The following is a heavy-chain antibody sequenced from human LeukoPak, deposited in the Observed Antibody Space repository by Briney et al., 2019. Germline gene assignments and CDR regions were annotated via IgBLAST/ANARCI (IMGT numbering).Heavy chain of an antibody. Sequence: SETLSLTCAVYGGSFSGYYWSWIRQPPGKGLEWIGEINHSGSTNYNPSLKSRVTISVDTSKNQFSLKLSSVTAADTAVYYCARGDIVVVPAAMKGYWYFDLWGRGTLVTVSS. CDR1: GGSFSGYY. CDR3: ARGDIVVVPAAMKGYWYFDL. V-gene: IGHV4-34*01. CDR2: INHSGST. D-gene: IGHD2-2*01. J-gene: IGHJ2*01.